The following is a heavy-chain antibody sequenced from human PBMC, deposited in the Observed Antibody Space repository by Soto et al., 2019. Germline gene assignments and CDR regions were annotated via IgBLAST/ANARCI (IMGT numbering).Heavy chain of an antibody. J-gene: IGHJ4*02. CDR1: AYTFTSYA. Sequence: ASVKVSCKASAYTFTSYAMHWVRQAPAPSLEWIGWNNAGNGNTKYSQKFQARVTITRDTSASTAYMELSSPRSEDTAVYYCQRRVGTGAELPSAREVGFDYWGQGSLVTVAS. CDR3: QRRVGTGAELPSAREVGFDY. D-gene: IGHD2-2*01. CDR2: NNAGNGNT. V-gene: IGHV1-3*01.